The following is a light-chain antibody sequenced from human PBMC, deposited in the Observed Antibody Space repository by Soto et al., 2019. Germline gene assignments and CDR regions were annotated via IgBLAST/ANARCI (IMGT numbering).Light chain of an antibody. CDR2: DVS. J-gene: IGLJ3*02. CDR3: SSYTTSRTLV. CDR1: SSDVGGYNY. Sequence: QSALTQPASVSGSPGQSITISCTGTSSDVGGYNYVSWYQQHPGKAPKLMIYDVSNRPSGVSNRFSASKSGNTASLTISGLQAEDEADYYCSSYTTSRTLVFGGGTKVTV. V-gene: IGLV2-14*01.